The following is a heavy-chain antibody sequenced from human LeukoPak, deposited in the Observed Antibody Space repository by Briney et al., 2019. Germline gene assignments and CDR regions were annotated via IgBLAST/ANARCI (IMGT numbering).Heavy chain of an antibody. D-gene: IGHD3-10*01. CDR3: ARSYYYGSGSYSLYYFDY. Sequence: ASVKVSCKASGYTFTSYAMHWVRQAPGQRLEWMGWINAGNGNTKYSQKFQGRVTITRDTSASTAYMELSSLRSEDTAVYYCARSYYYGSGSYSLYYFDYWGQGTLVTVSS. CDR2: INAGNGNT. CDR1: GYTFTSYA. V-gene: IGHV1-3*01. J-gene: IGHJ4*02.